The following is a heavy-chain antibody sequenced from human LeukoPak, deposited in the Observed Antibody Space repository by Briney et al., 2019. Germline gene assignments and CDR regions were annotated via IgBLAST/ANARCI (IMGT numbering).Heavy chain of an antibody. J-gene: IGHJ3*02. Sequence: SVKVSCKASGGTFSSYAISWVRQAPGQGPEWMGGIIPIFGTANYAQKFQGRVTITTDESTSTAYMELSSLRSEDTAVYYCASRSTGYSSGWYDGDAFDIWGQGTMVTVSS. D-gene: IGHD6-19*01. V-gene: IGHV1-69*05. CDR3: ASRSTGYSSGWYDGDAFDI. CDR1: GGTFSSYA. CDR2: IIPIFGTA.